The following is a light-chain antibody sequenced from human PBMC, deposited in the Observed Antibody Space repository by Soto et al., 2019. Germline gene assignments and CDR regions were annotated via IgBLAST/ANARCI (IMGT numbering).Light chain of an antibody. CDR3: QQLNSYPFT. CDR1: QGISRY. Sequence: IQLTQSPSSLSASVGDRVTITCRASQGISRYLAWYQKKPGKAPKHLIYAASTLQSGVPSRFSGSGSGTDFTLTISSLQHEDIATYYCQQLNSYPFTFGGGTKVEIK. V-gene: IGKV1-9*01. CDR2: AAS. J-gene: IGKJ4*01.